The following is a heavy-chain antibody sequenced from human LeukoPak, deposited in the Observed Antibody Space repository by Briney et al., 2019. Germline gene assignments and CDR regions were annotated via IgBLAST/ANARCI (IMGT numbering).Heavy chain of an antibody. J-gene: IGHJ5*02. CDR2: IYYSGST. D-gene: IGHD5-18*01. V-gene: IGHV4-31*03. CDR1: GGSISSGGCY. CDR3: ARVDTAMSAFDP. Sequence: SQTLSLTCTVSGGSISSGGCYWSWIRQHPGKGLEWIGYIYYSGSTYYNPSLKSRVTISVDTSKNQFSLKLSSVAAADTAVYYCARVDTAMSAFDPWGQGTLVTVSS.